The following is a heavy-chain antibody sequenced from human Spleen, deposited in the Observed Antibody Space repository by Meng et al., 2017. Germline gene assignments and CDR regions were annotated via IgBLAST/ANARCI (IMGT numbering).Heavy chain of an antibody. V-gene: IGHV4-34*01. CDR1: GGSLSDYD. J-gene: IGHJ4*02. CDR2: INHSGST. CDR3: ARGPTTMAHDFDY. Sequence: VQLQTWGAGLLQLSETLSLSGVVSGGSLSDYDWSWIRQPPGKGLEWIGEINHSGSTNYNPSLESRATISVDTSQNNLSLKLSSVTAADSAVYYCARGPTTMAHDFDYWGQGTLVTVSS. D-gene: IGHD4-11*01.